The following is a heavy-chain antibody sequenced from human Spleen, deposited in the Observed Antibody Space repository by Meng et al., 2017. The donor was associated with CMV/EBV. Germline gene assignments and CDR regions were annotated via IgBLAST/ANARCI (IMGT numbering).Heavy chain of an antibody. CDR3: ATGSGDFDH. D-gene: IGHD1-26*01. J-gene: IGHJ4*02. V-gene: IGHV4-4*07. CDR1: GVPMNNFY. Sequence: QLEIQESGPGLVKPSEPLSLTCSVSGVPMNNFYWSWIRQPAGKGLEWIGRIYISGDTNYNPSLKSRVTISKDTSKNQISLRLTSVTAADTAVYYCATGSGDFDHWGRGTLVTVSS. CDR2: IYISGDT.